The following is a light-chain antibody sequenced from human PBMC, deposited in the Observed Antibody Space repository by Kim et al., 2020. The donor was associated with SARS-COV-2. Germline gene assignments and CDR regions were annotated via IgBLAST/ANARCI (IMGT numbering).Light chain of an antibody. CDR2: KAS. V-gene: IGKV1-5*03. J-gene: IGKJ2*01. CDR1: QSISSW. Sequence: DIQMTQSPSTLSASVGDRVTITCRASQSISSWLAWYQQKPGKSPKLLIYKASSLESGGPSRFSGSGSGTEFTLTISSLQPADFATYYCQQYNSDLYTSGEWTKLE. CDR3: QQYNSDLYT.